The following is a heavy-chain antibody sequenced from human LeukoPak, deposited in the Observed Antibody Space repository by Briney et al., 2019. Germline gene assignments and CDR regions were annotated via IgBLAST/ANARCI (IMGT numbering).Heavy chain of an antibody. CDR1: GYTFSSYA. J-gene: IGHJ6*02. V-gene: IGHV3-64*01. CDR2: LSSNGGST. CDR3: ARVRYYYDSSGERRYYGMDV. D-gene: IGHD3-22*01. Sequence: GGSLRLSREVSGYTFSSYAMCWGRPAPGKGLEYVSTLSSNGGSTYYANSEKGRFTISRDNSKNTLYLQMGSLRGDDMAVYYCARVRYYYDSSGERRYYGMDVWGQGTTVTVSS.